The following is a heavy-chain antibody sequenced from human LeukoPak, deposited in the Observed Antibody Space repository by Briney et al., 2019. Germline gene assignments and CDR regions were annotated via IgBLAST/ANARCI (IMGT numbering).Heavy chain of an antibody. CDR2: ISYDGSNK. CDR3: ARDNYGFDY. Sequence: GRSLRLSCAASGFTFSSYAMHWVRQAPGKGLEWVAVISYDGSNKYYADSVKGRFTISRDNSKNTLYMQMNSLRAEDTAVYYCARDNYGFDYWGQGTLVTASS. CDR1: GFTFSSYA. D-gene: IGHD4-11*01. J-gene: IGHJ4*02. V-gene: IGHV3-30*04.